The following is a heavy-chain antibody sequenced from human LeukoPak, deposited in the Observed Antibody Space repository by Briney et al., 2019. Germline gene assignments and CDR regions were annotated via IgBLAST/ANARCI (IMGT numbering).Heavy chain of an antibody. CDR2: IYTSGST. D-gene: IGHD6-19*01. Sequence: PSQTLSLTCTVSGGSISSGSYYWSWIRQPAGKGLEWIGRIYTSGSTNYNPSLKSRVTISVDKSKNQFSLELSSVTAADTAVYYCARAEKAVTGTLDSWGQGTLITVSS. J-gene: IGHJ4*02. CDR1: GGSISSGSYY. V-gene: IGHV4-61*02. CDR3: ARAEKAVTGTLDS.